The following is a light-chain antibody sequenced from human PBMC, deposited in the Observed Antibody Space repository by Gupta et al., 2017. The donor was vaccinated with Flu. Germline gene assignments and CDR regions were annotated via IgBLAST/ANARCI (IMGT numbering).Light chain of an antibody. CDR1: QSINNW. Sequence: DIQLTQSPSTLSASVGDRVTITCRASQSINNWLAWYQQRPGQAPKLLIYTASNLESGVPSRFSGSGSGTEFTLTISSLQPEDFATYYCQQHLNYPLTFGGGTKVEIK. J-gene: IGKJ4*01. V-gene: IGKV1-5*03. CDR3: QQHLNYPLT. CDR2: TAS.